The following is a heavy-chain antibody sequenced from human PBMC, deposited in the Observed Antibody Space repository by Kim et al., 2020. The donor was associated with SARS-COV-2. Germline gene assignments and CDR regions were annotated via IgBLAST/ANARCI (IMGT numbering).Heavy chain of an antibody. Sequence: ASVKVSCKASGYTFTSYGISWVRQAPGQGLEWMGWISAYTGNTNYAQKLQGRVTMTTDTSTSTAYMELRSLRSDDTAVYYCARGGLTPTRYYYGMDVWGQGTTFTVSS. V-gene: IGHV1-18*01. CDR3: ARGGLTPTRYYYGMDV. CDR2: ISAYTGNT. CDR1: GYTFTSYG. D-gene: IGHD3-16*01. J-gene: IGHJ6*02.